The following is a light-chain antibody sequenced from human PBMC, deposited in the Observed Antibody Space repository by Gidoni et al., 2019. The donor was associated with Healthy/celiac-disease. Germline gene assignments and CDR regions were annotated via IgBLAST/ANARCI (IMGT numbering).Light chain of an antibody. Sequence: EVVFTQSPGTLSLSPGERATLSGRASQSVSSSYLAWYQQKPGQAPRLLIYGASSRATGIPDRFSGSGSGTDFTLTISRLEPEDFAVYYCQQYGSSPRTFXPXTKVDIK. J-gene: IGKJ3*01. V-gene: IGKV3-20*01. CDR3: QQYGSSPRT. CDR2: GAS. CDR1: QSVSSSY.